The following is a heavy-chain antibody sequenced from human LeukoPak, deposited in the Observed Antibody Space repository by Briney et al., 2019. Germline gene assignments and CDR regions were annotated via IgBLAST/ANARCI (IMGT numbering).Heavy chain of an antibody. CDR2: IIPIFGTA. D-gene: IGHD1-20*01. J-gene: IGHJ4*02. Sequence: ASVKVSCKASGGTFSSYPISWVRQAPGQGLEWMGGIIPIFGTANYAQKFQGRVTITADESTSTAYMELSSLRSEDTAVYYCARLTAPRSAADYWGQGTLVTVSS. CDR3: ARLTAPRSAADY. CDR1: GGTFSSYP. V-gene: IGHV1-69*13.